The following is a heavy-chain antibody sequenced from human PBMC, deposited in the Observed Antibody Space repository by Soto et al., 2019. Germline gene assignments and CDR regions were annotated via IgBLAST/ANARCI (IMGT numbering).Heavy chain of an antibody. Sequence: GGSLRLSGPASVFTCSDYYMSWMRQAPGKGLEWVSYISSSGSTIYYADSVKGRFTISRDNAKNSLYLQMNSLRAEDTAVYYCAREAPSLGSGSYLPHFDYWGQGTLVTVSS. J-gene: IGHJ4*02. D-gene: IGHD3-10*01. CDR1: VFTCSDYY. V-gene: IGHV3-11*01. CDR2: ISSSGSTI. CDR3: AREAPSLGSGSYLPHFDY.